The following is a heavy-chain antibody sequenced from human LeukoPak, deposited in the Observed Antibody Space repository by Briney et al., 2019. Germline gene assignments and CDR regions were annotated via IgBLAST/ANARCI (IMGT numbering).Heavy chain of an antibody. CDR3: AGTLGAKSAFDY. Sequence: GGSLRLSCAASGFTFSSYEMNWVRQAPGKGLEWVSYISSSGSTIYYADSVKGRFTISRDNAKNSLYLQMNSLRAEDTAVYYCAGTLGAKSAFDYWGQGTLVTVSS. CDR2: ISSSGSTI. J-gene: IGHJ4*02. D-gene: IGHD1-26*01. V-gene: IGHV3-48*03. CDR1: GFTFSSYE.